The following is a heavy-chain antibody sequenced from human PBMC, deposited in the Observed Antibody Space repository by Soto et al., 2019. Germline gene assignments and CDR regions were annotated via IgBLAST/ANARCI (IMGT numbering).Heavy chain of an antibody. D-gene: IGHD3-22*01. CDR1: GGTFSSYA. V-gene: IGHV1-69*12. CDR3: ARDDYYDSSGYYPRGYYYGMDV. J-gene: IGHJ6*02. Sequence: QVQLVQSGAEVKKPGSSVKVSCKASGGTFSSYAISWVRQAPGQGLEWMGGIIPIFGTANYAQKFQGRVTLTADESTSTAYMELSSLRSEDTAVYYCARDDYYDSSGYYPRGYYYGMDVWGQGTTVTVSS. CDR2: IIPIFGTA.